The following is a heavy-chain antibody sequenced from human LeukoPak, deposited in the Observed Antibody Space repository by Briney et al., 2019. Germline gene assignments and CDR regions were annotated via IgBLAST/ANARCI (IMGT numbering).Heavy chain of an antibody. D-gene: IGHD2-15*01. CDR3: ARMVVAASFDY. V-gene: IGHV3-30*04. CDR1: GFTFSSYA. CDR2: ISYDGSNK. Sequence: GGSLRLSCAASGFTFSSYATHWVRQAPGKGLEWVAVISYDGSNKYYADSVKGRFTISRDNSKNTLYLQMNSLRAEDTAVYYCARMVVAASFDYWGQGTLVTVSS. J-gene: IGHJ4*02.